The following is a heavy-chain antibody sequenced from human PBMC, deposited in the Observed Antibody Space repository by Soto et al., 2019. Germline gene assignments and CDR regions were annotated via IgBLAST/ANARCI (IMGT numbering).Heavy chain of an antibody. CDR3: ARVLGNDAFDI. D-gene: IGHD3-3*02. J-gene: IGHJ3*02. V-gene: IGHV4-39*07. CDR1: GGSISSGGYY. Sequence: PSETLSLTCAVSGGSISSGGYYWSWIRQPTGKGLEWIGEIYHSGSTNYNPSLKSRVTISVDKSKNQFSLKLSSVTAADTAVYYCARVLGNDAFDIWGQGTMVTVSS. CDR2: IYHSGST.